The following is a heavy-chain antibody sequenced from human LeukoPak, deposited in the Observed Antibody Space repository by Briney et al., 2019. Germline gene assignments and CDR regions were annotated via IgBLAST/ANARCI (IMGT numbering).Heavy chain of an antibody. CDR1: GYTFTSYG. D-gene: IGHD6-13*01. CDR3: ARDQRYSSSWYLSWFDH. Sequence: ASVKVSCKASGYTFTSYGISWVRQAPGQGLEWMGWISAYNGNTNYAQKLQGRVTMTTDTSTSTAYMELRSLRSDDTAVYYCARDQRYSSSWYLSWFDHWGQGTLVTVSS. J-gene: IGHJ5*02. V-gene: IGHV1-18*01. CDR2: ISAYNGNT.